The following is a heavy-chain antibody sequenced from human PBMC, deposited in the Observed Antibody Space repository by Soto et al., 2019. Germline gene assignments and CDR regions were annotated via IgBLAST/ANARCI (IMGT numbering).Heavy chain of an antibody. CDR2: INPNSGGT. CDR3: AHSTRGYSYAGLGYGMDV. CDR1: GYTFTGYC. Sequence: GASVKVSCKASGYTFTGYCMHWVRQAPGQGLEWMGWINPNSGGTNYAQKFQGWLTITKDTSKNQVVLTMTNMDPVDTATYYCAHSTRGYSYAGLGYGMDVWGQGTTVTVSS. J-gene: IGHJ6*02. V-gene: IGHV1-2*04. D-gene: IGHD5-18*01.